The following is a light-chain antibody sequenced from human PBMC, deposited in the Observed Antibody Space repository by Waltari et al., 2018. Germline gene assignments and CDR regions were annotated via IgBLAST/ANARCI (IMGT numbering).Light chain of an antibody. J-gene: IGLJ2*01. Sequence: QSALTQPASVSGSPGQSITISCTGTSRDVGSYNLVSWYQTHPGKAPKLMIYEDTKRPSGVSDRFSGSKSGNTASLTISGLQAEDEADYYCCSYAGSSPHVVFGGGTKLTVL. V-gene: IGLV2-23*01. CDR3: CSYAGSSPHVV. CDR1: SRDVGSYNL. CDR2: EDT.